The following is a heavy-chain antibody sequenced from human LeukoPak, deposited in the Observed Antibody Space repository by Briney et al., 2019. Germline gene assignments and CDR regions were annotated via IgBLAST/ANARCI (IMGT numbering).Heavy chain of an antibody. CDR1: GDPMSSYS. Sequence: SETLSLTCTVSGDPMSSYSWNWIRQPPGEGLEWIGYIYYSGSTNYNPSLKSRVTISVDTSKNQLSLKLSSVTAADTAVYYCARAGDYDSSSPCAFDIWGQGTMVTVSS. J-gene: IGHJ3*02. CDR2: IYYSGST. V-gene: IGHV4-59*01. D-gene: IGHD3-22*01. CDR3: ARAGDYDSSSPCAFDI.